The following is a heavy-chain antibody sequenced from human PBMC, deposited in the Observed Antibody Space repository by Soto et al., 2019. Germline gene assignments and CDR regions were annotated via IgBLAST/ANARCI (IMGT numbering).Heavy chain of an antibody. CDR3: ARVPGTTRYWDF. CDR2: IYYSGST. V-gene: IGHV4-59*12. Sequence: HSETLSLTCTVSGGSISSYYWSWIRQPPGKGLEWIGYIYYSGSTNYNPSLKSRVTISVDTSKNQFSLKLSSVTAEDTAVYYCARVPGTTRYWDFWGQGTLVTVSS. D-gene: IGHD1-1*01. J-gene: IGHJ4*02. CDR1: GGSISSYY.